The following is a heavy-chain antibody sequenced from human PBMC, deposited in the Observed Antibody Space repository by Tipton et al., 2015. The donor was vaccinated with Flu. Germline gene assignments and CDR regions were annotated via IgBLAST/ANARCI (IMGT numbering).Heavy chain of an antibody. V-gene: IGHV3-74*01. J-gene: IGHJ3*01. D-gene: IGHD1-1*01. CDR2: INADGSST. CDR3: AWTERDGFDV. CDR1: GFAFSSFW. Sequence: SGFAFSSFWMHWVRQVPGRGLVWVARINADGSSTNYADSVKGRFTISRDNARSTLYLQMNSLRGEDTADYYCAWTERDGFDVWGQGTAVSVSS.